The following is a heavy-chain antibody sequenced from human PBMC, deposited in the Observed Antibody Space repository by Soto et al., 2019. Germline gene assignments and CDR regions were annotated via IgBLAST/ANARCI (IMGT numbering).Heavy chain of an antibody. Sequence: QVQLVQSGAEVKKPGSSVKVSCKASGGTFSSYTISWVRQAPGQGLEWMGRIIPILGIANYAQKFQGRVTITADKSTSTGYMELSSLRSEDTAVYYCARGGSNFSNYARHRVWGKGTTVTVSS. V-gene: IGHV1-69*02. CDR2: IIPILGIA. D-gene: IGHD4-4*01. J-gene: IGHJ6*04. CDR3: ARGGSNFSNYARHRV. CDR1: GGTFSSYT.